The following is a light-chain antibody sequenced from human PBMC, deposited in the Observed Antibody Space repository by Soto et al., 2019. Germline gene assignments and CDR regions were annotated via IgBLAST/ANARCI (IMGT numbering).Light chain of an antibody. Sequence: QSVLTQPASVSGSPGQSITISCTGTSSDVGGYNYVSWYQQHPGKAPKLMIYDVSNPPAGVSNRFSGSKSGNTASLTISRLQAEDEADYYCSSYTSSSTWVFGGGTKLTVL. CDR2: DVS. CDR1: SSDVGGYNY. CDR3: SSYTSSSTWV. V-gene: IGLV2-14*01. J-gene: IGLJ3*02.